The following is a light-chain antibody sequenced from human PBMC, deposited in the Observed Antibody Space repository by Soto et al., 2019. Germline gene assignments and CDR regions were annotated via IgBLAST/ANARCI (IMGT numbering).Light chain of an antibody. CDR1: RRISSAY. J-gene: IGKJ2*01. Sequence: EVVLTQSPGTLSLSPGERATLSCRVSRRISSAYLAWYQQKPGQAPRLLIYGASTRATDIPDRFTGSGSATDFTLIISRLEPEDFAVYYCLQSGNSPLTFGQGTRLEIK. V-gene: IGKV3-20*01. CDR3: LQSGNSPLT. CDR2: GAS.